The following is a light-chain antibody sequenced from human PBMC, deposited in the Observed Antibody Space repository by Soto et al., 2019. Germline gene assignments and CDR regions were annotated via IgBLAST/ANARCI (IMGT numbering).Light chain of an antibody. CDR3: QQLNSYPHT. CDR1: QSISSY. CDR2: AAS. Sequence: DIPMTQSPSSLSASVGDRVTITCRASQSISSYLNWYQQKPGKAPKLLIYAASTLQSGVPSRFSGSGSGTEFTLTISSLQPEDFATYYCQQLNSYPHTFGQGTKLEIK. V-gene: IGKV1-9*01. J-gene: IGKJ2*01.